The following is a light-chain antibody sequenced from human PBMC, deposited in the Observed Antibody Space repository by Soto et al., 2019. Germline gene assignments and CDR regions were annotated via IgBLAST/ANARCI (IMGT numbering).Light chain of an antibody. J-gene: IGKJ1*01. CDR2: TAS. Sequence: DLQSPPSPSTPSSSVVYTVPITCRASQTISRWLAWDQQKPGTAPRLLIYTASTLESGVPSRFSASGSGTEFTLTISSLHPDDFETYYCQEYNNYWTCGQGPQGDIK. CDR1: QTISRW. V-gene: IGKV1-5*01. CDR3: QEYNNYWT.